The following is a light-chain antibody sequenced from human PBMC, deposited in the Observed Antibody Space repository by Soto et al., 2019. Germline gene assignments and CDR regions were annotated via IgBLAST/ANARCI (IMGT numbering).Light chain of an antibody. CDR1: TLPRQY. J-gene: IGLJ1*01. CDR2: KNS. Sequence: SYELTQPPSVSVSPGQTARITCSGDTLPRQYPYWYQQKPGQAPVLIINKNSERPSGIPERFSGSTSGTTVTLTISGVEAGDEADYYCQVCESNSVFVFGIGTKVTVL. V-gene: IGLV3-25*02. CDR3: QVCESNSVFV.